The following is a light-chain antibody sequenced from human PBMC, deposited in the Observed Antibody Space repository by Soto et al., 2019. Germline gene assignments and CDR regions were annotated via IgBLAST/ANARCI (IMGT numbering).Light chain of an antibody. J-gene: IGKJ4*02. Sequence: EVLMRQSPATLSVSPGEGGTLSCRASQGIVDTLAWYQHKPGQTPRLLIYDTSTRATGVPARFSGSRSGTEFTLTINSLQSEDFAVYYCQRYNNWPLTVGAGTKVDSK. CDR1: QGIVDT. CDR2: DTS. V-gene: IGKV3-15*01. CDR3: QRYNNWPLT.